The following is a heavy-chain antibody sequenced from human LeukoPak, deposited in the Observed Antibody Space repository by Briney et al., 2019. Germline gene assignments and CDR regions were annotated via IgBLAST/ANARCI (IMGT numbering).Heavy chain of an antibody. CDR2: INPNSGGT. J-gene: IGHJ6*03. CDR3: ARDNYYGSGSYRPPYYYYYMDV. D-gene: IGHD3-10*01. CDR1: GYTFTGYY. Sequence: ASVKVSCKASGYTFTGYYMHWVRQAPGQGLEWMGWINPNSGGTNYAQKFQGRVTMTRDTSISTAYMELSRLRSDDTAVYYCARDNYYGSGSYRPPYYYYYMDVWAKGPRSPSP. V-gene: IGHV1-2*02.